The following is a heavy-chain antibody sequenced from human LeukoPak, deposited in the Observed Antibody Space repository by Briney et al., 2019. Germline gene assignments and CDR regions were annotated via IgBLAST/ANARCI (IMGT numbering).Heavy chain of an antibody. CDR1: GFTFSSYA. V-gene: IGHV3-30-3*01. D-gene: IGHD2-21*02. Sequence: GGSLRLSCAASGFTFSSYAMHWVRQAPGKGLEWVAVISYDGSNKYYADSVKGRFTISRDNSKNTLYLQMNSLRAEDTAVYYCARGGARHIVVVTRGDWFDPWGQGTLVTVSS. CDR3: ARGGARHIVVVTRGDWFDP. J-gene: IGHJ5*02. CDR2: ISYDGSNK.